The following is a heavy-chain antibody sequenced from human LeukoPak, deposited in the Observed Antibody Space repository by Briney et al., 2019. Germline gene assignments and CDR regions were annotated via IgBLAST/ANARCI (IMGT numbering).Heavy chain of an antibody. V-gene: IGHV1-2*06. D-gene: IGHD3-22*01. CDR1: GYTFTGYY. Sequence: GASVKVSCKASGYTFTGYYMHWVRQAPGQGLEWMGRINPNSGGANYALKFQGRVTMPSDTSISTAYMELSRLRSDDTAVYYCARVSYYYDSSGYRNFWFDPWGRGTLVTVSS. CDR3: ARVSYYYDSSGYRNFWFDP. J-gene: IGHJ5*02. CDR2: INPNSGGA.